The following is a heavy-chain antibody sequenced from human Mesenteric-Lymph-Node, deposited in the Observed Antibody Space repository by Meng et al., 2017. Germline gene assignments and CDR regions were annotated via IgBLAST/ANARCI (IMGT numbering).Heavy chain of an antibody. V-gene: IGHV7-4-1*02. Sequence: ASVKVSCKASGYTFTSYAMNWVRQAPGQGLEWMGWINTNTGNPTYAQGFTGRFVFSLDTSVSTAYLQISSLKAEDTAVYYCARGDFNDILTGDLDYWGQGTLVTVSS. D-gene: IGHD3-9*01. CDR2: INTNTGNP. J-gene: IGHJ4*02. CDR1: GYTFTSYA. CDR3: ARGDFNDILTGDLDY.